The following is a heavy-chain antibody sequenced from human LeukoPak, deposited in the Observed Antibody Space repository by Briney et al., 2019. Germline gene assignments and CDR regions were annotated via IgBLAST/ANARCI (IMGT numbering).Heavy chain of an antibody. D-gene: IGHD6-19*01. CDR1: GYTFTSYD. Sequence: GASVKVSCKASGYTFTSYDINWVRQATGQGLEWMRWMNPNSGNTGYAQKFQGRVTMTRNTSISTAYMELSGLRSEDTAVYYCARGPIKAKAGRGMDWFDPWGQGTLVTVSS. CDR2: MNPNSGNT. V-gene: IGHV1-8*01. CDR3: ARGPIKAKAGRGMDWFDP. J-gene: IGHJ5*02.